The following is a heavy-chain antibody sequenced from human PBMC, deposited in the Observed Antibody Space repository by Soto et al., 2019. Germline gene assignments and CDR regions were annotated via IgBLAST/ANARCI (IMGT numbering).Heavy chain of an antibody. J-gene: IGHJ5*02. CDR1: GGSISSGGYS. CDR3: ARVPGP. Sequence: QLQLQESGSGLVKPSTTLSLTCAVSGGSISSGGYSWSWIRQPPGKGLEWIGYIYHSGSTYYNSSPXSXXTISVDGSKNQFSLKLSSVTAADTAVYYCARVPGPGGPGTLVTVSS. V-gene: IGHV4-30-2*01. CDR2: IYHSGST.